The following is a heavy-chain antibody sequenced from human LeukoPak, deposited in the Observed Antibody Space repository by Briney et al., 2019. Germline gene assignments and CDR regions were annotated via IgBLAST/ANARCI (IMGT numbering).Heavy chain of an antibody. CDR1: GGTFSSYA. CDR3: ASGDYDILPGYHHYPMGY. CDR2: IIPIFGTA. V-gene: IGHV1-69*05. Sequence: SVKVSCKASGGTFSSYAISWVRQAPGQGLEWMGGIIPIFGTANYAQKFQGRVTITTDESTSTAYMELSSLRSEDTAVYYCASGDYDILPGYHHYPMGYWGQGTLVTVSS. D-gene: IGHD3-9*01. J-gene: IGHJ4*02.